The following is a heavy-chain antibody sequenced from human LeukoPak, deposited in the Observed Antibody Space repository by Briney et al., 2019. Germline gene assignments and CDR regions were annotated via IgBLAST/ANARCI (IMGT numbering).Heavy chain of an antibody. J-gene: IGHJ4*02. Sequence: RGESLKISCKGSGYSFTNYTICGVRQMQGKGLEWLGIIYPGDSDTRYSPSFQGQVTISADKSISTAYLQWSSVKASDTAMYYCARLASYYDSSGYFDYWGQGTLVTVSS. CDR2: IYPGDSDT. CDR1: GYSFTNYT. V-gene: IGHV5-51*01. D-gene: IGHD3-22*01. CDR3: ARLASYYDSSGYFDY.